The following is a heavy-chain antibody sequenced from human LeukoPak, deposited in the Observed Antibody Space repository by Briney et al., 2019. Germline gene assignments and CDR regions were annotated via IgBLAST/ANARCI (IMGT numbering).Heavy chain of an antibody. D-gene: IGHD6-13*01. J-gene: IGHJ4*02. CDR1: GGSISSSSYY. CDR3: ARFKPAAGSFCFDY. CDR2: IYYSGST. V-gene: IGHV4-39*01. Sequence: SETLSLTCTVSGGSISSSSYYWAWLRQPPGKGLEWVGNIYYSGSTYYNPSLKSRVTMSVDTSQNQFSLKLSSVTAAATAVYYCARFKPAAGSFCFDYGGQGTLGTVS.